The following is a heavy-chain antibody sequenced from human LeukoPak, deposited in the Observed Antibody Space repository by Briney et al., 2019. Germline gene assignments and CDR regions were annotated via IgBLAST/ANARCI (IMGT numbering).Heavy chain of an antibody. CDR3: ASRDEIGYCSGGSCYLSTTAPPGY. CDR2: IYYSGST. V-gene: IGHV4-39*07. CDR1: GGSISSGSYY. Sequence: SETLSLTCTVSGGSISSGSYYWGWIRQPPGKGLELIGTIYYSGSTYYNPSLKSRVTISVDTSKNQFSLKLSSVTAADTAVYYCASRDEIGYCSGGSCYLSTTAPPGYWGQGTLVTVSS. D-gene: IGHD2-15*01. J-gene: IGHJ4*02.